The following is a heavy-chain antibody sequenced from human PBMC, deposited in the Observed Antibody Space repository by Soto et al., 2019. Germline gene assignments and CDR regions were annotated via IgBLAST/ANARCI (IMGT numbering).Heavy chain of an antibody. CDR2: IIPIFGTA. D-gene: IGHD3-22*01. CDR1: GGTFSSYA. CDR3: ARGSAAYYDSSGPPHY. V-gene: IGHV1-69*13. J-gene: IGHJ4*02. Sequence: ASVKVSCKASGGTFSSYAISWVRQAPGQGLERMGGIIPIFGTANYAQKFQGRVTITADESTSTAYMELSSLRSEDTAVYYCARGSAAYYDSSGPPHYWGQGTLVTVSS.